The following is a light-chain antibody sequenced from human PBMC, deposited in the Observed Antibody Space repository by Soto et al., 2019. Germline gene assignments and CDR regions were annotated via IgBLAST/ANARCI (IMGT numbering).Light chain of an antibody. Sequence: QSVLTQPPSASGTPGQRVTISCSGSSSNIGSNTVNGYQQLPGTAPKLLIYSNNQRPSGVPDRFSGSKSGTSASLAISGPQCEDEADYYCAAWGDSLNGPVFGGGTKLTVL. CDR2: SNN. CDR1: SSNIGSNT. V-gene: IGLV1-44*01. CDR3: AAWGDSLNGPV. J-gene: IGLJ2*01.